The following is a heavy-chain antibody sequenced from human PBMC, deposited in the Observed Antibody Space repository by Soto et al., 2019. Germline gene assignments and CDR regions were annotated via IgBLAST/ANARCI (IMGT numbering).Heavy chain of an antibody. CDR2: IIPIFGTA. Sequence: SVKVSCKASGGTFSSYAISWVRQAPVQGLEWMGGIIPIFGTANYAQKFQGRVTITADKSTSTAYMELSSLRSEDTAVYYCASSIVVVPAAIFYYYGMDVWGQGTTVTVSS. CDR3: ASSIVVVPAAIFYYYGMDV. D-gene: IGHD2-2*02. V-gene: IGHV1-69*06. CDR1: GGTFSSYA. J-gene: IGHJ6*02.